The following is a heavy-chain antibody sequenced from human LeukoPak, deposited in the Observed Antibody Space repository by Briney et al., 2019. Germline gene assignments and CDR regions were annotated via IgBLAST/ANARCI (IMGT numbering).Heavy chain of an antibody. V-gene: IGHV4-34*01. D-gene: IGHD3-22*01. CDR3: ARVYYDSSGYYYIHFDY. Sequence: SETLSLTCAVYGGSFSGYHWSWIRQPPGKGLEWIGEINHSGSTNYNPSLMSRVTISVDRSKNQFSLKLSSETAADTAVYYCARVYYDSSGYYYIHFDYWGQGTLVTVSS. CDR2: INHSGST. CDR1: GGSFSGYH. J-gene: IGHJ4*02.